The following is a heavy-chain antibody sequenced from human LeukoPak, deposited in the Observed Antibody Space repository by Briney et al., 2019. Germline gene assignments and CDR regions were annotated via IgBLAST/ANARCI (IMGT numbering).Heavy chain of an antibody. CDR3: ARVLPLAAAGTFYYYYSMDV. CDR2: INHSGST. D-gene: IGHD6-13*01. J-gene: IGHJ6*02. CDR1: GGSFSGYY. Sequence: PSETLSLTCAVYGGSFSGYYWSWIRQPPGKGLEWIGEINHSGSTNYNPSLKSRVTISVDTSKNQFSLKLSSVTAADTAVYYCARVLPLAAAGTFYYYYSMDVWGQGTTVTVSS. V-gene: IGHV4-34*01.